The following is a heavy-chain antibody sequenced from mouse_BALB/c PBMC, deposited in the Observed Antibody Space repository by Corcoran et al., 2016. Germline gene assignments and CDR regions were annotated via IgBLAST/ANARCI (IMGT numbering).Heavy chain of an antibody. CDR2: IFPGSGNT. CDR1: GYSFTSYY. Sequence: QVQLQQSGPELVKPGASVKISCKASGYSFTSYYIHWVKQRPGQGLEWIGWIFPGSGNTKYNEKFKGKATLTADTSSSTAYMQLSSLTSEDSAVYFWARLITTVEGDAMDYWGQGTSVTVSS. V-gene: IGHV1-66*01. J-gene: IGHJ4*01. CDR3: ARLITTVEGDAMDY. D-gene: IGHD1-1*01.